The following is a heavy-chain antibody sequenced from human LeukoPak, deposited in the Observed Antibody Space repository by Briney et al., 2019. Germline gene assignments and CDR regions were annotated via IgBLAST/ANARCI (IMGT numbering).Heavy chain of an antibody. V-gene: IGHV1-18*01. J-gene: IGHJ5*02. CDR3: ARDGYCSSTSCYRQWFDP. Sequence: ASVKVSCKASGYTFTSYGISWVRQAPGQGLEWMGWISAYNGNTNYAQKLQGRVTMTTDTSTSTAYMELRSLRSDDTAVYYCARDGYCSSTSCYRQWFDPWGQGTLVTVSS. CDR1: GYTFTSYG. D-gene: IGHD2-2*02. CDR2: ISAYNGNT.